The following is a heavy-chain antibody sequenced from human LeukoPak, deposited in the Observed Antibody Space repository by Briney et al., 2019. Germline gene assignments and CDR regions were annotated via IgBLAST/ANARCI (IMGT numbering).Heavy chain of an antibody. D-gene: IGHD3-9*01. CDR2: INPNSGGT. V-gene: IGHV1-2*04. CDR1: GYTFTGYY. J-gene: IGHJ3*02. CDR3: ARAGLRYFDWLLSHHDAFDT. Sequence: ASVKVSCKASGYTFTGYYMHWVRQAPGQGLEWMGWINPNSGGTNYAQKFQGWVTMTRDTSISTAYMELSRLRSDDTAVYYCARAGLRYFDWLLSHHDAFDTWGQGTMVTVSS.